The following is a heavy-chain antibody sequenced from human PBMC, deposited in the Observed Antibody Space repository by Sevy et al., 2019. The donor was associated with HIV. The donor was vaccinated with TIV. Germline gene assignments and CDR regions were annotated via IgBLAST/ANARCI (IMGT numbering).Heavy chain of an antibody. CDR1: GYSFTNYW. J-gene: IGHJ3*02. CDR3: ARQAIFGVDDAFHI. V-gene: IGHV5-51*01. D-gene: IGHD3-3*01. CDR2: IYPGDSDT. Sequence: GESLKISCKGSGYSFTNYWIGWVRQMPGKGLEWMGIIYPGDSDTRYSPSFEGQVTISADKSISTAYLQWSSLKASDTAMNYCARQAIFGVDDAFHIWGQGTMVTVSS.